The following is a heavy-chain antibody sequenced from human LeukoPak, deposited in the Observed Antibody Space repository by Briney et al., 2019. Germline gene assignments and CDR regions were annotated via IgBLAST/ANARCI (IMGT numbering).Heavy chain of an antibody. CDR3: AKGTVTELQA. J-gene: IGHJ5*02. Sequence: GGSLRLSCAASGFTFDEYAMRWVRQTPGKRLEWVGLIMFDGSGIFYADSVKGRFAISRDNFKDSLYLPIHSLRIDDTALYYCAKGTVTELQAWGQGTLVTLAS. CDR1: GFTFDEYA. D-gene: IGHD1-7*01. CDR2: IMFDGSGI. V-gene: IGHV3-43*01.